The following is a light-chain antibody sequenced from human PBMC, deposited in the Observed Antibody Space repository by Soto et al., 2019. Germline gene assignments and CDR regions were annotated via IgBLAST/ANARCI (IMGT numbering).Light chain of an antibody. CDR2: GAS. CDR1: QSIRSN. J-gene: IGKJ2*01. V-gene: IGKV3-15*01. CDR3: QQYNKWPSYT. Sequence: EIVMTQSPATQSVSPGERATLSCRASQSIRSNLAWYQQKPGQAPRLLLYGASTRATGIPARFSGSGSGTEFTLTISSLQSEDVAVYYCQQYNKWPSYTFGQGTKLEIK.